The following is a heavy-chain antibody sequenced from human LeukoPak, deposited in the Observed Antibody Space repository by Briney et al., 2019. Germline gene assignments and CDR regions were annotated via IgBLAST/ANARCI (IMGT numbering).Heavy chain of an antibody. CDR2: IYYSGST. D-gene: IGHD2-15*01. V-gene: IGHV4-39*07. CDR1: GFTFSSYA. Sequence: KSGGSLRLSCAASGFTFSSYAMSWIRQPPGKGLEWIGSIYYSGSTYYNPSLKSRVTISVDTSKNQFSLKLSSVTAADTAVYYCARDPNPYCSGGSCYSEAGAFDIWGQGTMVTVSS. CDR3: ARDPNPYCSGGSCYSEAGAFDI. J-gene: IGHJ3*02.